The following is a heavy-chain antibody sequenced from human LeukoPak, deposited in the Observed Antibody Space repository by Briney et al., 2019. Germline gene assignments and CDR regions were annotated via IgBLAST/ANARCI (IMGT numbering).Heavy chain of an antibody. CDR1: GFLFSSYA. V-gene: IGHV3-30*04. CDR2: TLYVGRNQ. Sequence: GGSLRLSCAASGFLFSSYAMHWVRQAPGKGLWWGAATLYVGRNQYNAESVKGRFTISRDNSKNTLYLQMNSLRAEDTAVYYCARDVDRSGYYAPKYPQHWGQGTLVTVSS. CDR3: ARDVDRSGYYAPKYPQH. J-gene: IGHJ1*01. D-gene: IGHD3-22*01.